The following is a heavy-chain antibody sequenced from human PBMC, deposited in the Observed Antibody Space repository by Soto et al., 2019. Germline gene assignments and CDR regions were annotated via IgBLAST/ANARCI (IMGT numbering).Heavy chain of an antibody. CDR1: GGSISSSSYY. V-gene: IGHV4-39*01. J-gene: IGHJ6*02. Sequence: SETLSLTCTVSGGSISSSSYYWGWIRQPPGKGLEWIGSIYYSGSTYYNPSLKSRVIISVDTSKNQFSLKLSSVTAADTAVYYCGRQGASQLDYASGMDVWGQGTTVTVPS. D-gene: IGHD6-6*01. CDR3: GRQGASQLDYASGMDV. CDR2: IYYSGST.